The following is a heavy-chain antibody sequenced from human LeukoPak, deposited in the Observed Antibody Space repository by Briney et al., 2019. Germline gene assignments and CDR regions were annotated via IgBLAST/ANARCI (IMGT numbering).Heavy chain of an antibody. V-gene: IGHV3-21*01. D-gene: IGHD6-19*01. CDR1: GFTFSSYS. CDR3: ARDLRGYSGWYRGYDY. J-gene: IGHJ4*02. CDR2: ISSSSSYI. Sequence: KTGGSLRLSCAASGFTFSSYSMNWVRQAPGKGLEWVSSISSSSSYIYYADSVKGRFTISRDNAKNSLYLQMNSLRAEDTAVYYCARDLRGYSGWYRGYDYWGQGTLVTVSS.